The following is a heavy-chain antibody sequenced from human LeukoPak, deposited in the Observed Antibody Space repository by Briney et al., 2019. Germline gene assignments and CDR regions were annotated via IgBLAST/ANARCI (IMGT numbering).Heavy chain of an antibody. V-gene: IGHV1-2*02. J-gene: IGHJ3*02. Sequence: ASVKVSCKASGYTFTGYYMHWVRQAPGQGLEWMGWINPNSGGTNYAQKFQGRVTMTRDTSISTAYMELSRLRSDDTAVYYCARDYYDSSGQGTFDIWGQGTMVTVSS. CDR3: ARDYYDSSGQGTFDI. D-gene: IGHD3-22*01. CDR1: GYTFTGYY. CDR2: INPNSGGT.